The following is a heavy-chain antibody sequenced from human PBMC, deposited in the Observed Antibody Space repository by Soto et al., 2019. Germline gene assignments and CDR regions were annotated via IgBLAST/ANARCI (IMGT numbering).Heavy chain of an antibody. CDR3: AKGEEDCSGGSCYYYYYYMDV. CDR2: ISGSGGST. Sequence: GGSLRLSCAASGFTFSSYAMSWVRQAPGKGLEWVSAISGSGGSTYYADSVKGRFTISRDNSKNTLYLQMNSLRAEDTAVYYCAKGEEDCSGGSCYYYYYYMDVWGKGTTVTVAS. J-gene: IGHJ6*03. D-gene: IGHD2-15*01. CDR1: GFTFSSYA. V-gene: IGHV3-23*01.